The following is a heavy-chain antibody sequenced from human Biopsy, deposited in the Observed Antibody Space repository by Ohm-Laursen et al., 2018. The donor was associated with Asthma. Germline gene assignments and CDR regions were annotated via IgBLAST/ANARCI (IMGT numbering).Heavy chain of an antibody. CDR3: VRDGTDDAFDI. J-gene: IGHJ3*02. V-gene: IGHV3-30*01. Sequence: SLRLSCAASGFSFSNFAIHWVRRAPGKGLEWVGVISKDASTQDYADSVKGRFTMARDDSKNTLDLQMNSLREEDTAVYYCVRDGTDDAFDIWGQGTVVSVSS. CDR1: GFSFSNFA. CDR2: ISKDASTQ. D-gene: IGHD1-1*01.